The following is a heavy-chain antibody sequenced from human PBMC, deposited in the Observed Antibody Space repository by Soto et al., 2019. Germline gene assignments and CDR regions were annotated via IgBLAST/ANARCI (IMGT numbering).Heavy chain of an antibody. D-gene: IGHD6-13*01. Sequence: GGSLRLSCAASGFTFSSYAMSWVRQAPGKGLEWVSAISGSGGSTYYADSVKGRFTISRDNSKNTLYLQMNSLRAEDTAVYYCAKVQGVSSWYYYYGMDVWGQGTTVTVSS. CDR2: ISGSGGST. CDR3: AKVQGVSSWYYYYGMDV. V-gene: IGHV3-23*01. J-gene: IGHJ6*02. CDR1: GFTFSSYA.